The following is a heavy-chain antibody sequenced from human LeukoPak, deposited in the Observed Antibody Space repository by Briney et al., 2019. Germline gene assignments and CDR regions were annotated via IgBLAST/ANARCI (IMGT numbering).Heavy chain of an antibody. CDR2: ISDSGGTT. Sequence: WSLRLSCAASGFTFSSYTMTWVRQAPGKGLEWVSGISDSGGTTPHADSVKGRFTISRDNSKNTLYLQMNTLRAEDTAVYYCAKGSYSSYGFDYWGQGTLVTVSS. CDR1: GFTFSSYT. D-gene: IGHD2-21*01. J-gene: IGHJ4*02. CDR3: AKGSYSSYGFDY. V-gene: IGHV3-23*01.